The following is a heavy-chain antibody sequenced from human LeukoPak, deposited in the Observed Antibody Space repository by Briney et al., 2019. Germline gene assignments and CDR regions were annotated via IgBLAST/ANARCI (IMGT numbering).Heavy chain of an antibody. CDR1: GYTFTAYY. Sequence: ASVKVSCKASGYTFTAYYIHWVRQAPGQGREWMGWINPNSGGTNYAQKFQGRVAMTRDTSSSTAYMELSRLRSDDTAVYYCARDHSYYDSGSYSNVDYWGQGTLVTVSS. D-gene: IGHD3-10*01. J-gene: IGHJ4*02. V-gene: IGHV1-2*02. CDR3: ARDHSYYDSGSYSNVDY. CDR2: INPNSGGT.